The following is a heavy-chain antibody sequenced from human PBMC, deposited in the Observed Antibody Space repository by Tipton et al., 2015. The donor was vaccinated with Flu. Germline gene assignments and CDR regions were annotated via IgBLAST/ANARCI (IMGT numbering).Heavy chain of an antibody. J-gene: IGHJ4*02. D-gene: IGHD4-17*01. CDR3: AREYGDYGASFDY. Sequence: LSLTCAASGFTFSSYWMHWVRQAPGKGLVWVSRINSDGSSTSYADSVKGRFTISRDNAKNTLYLQMNSLRAGDTAVYYCAREYGDYGASFDYWGQGTLVTVSS. V-gene: IGHV3-74*01. CDR1: GFTFSSYW. CDR2: INSDGSST.